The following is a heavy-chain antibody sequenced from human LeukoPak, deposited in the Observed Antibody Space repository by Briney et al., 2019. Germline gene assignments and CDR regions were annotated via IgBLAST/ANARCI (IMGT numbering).Heavy chain of an antibody. CDR1: GDSISSYY. D-gene: IGHD2-15*01. V-gene: IGHV4-59*01. CDR2: IYYSGST. CDR3: AIELLQADY. J-gene: IGHJ4*02. Sequence: SETLSLTCTVSGDSISSYYCSWIRQPPGKGLEWIGYIYYSGSTSYNPSLKSRVTISLDTSNNQFSLKLRSVTAADTAVYYCAIELLQADYWGQGTLVTVSS.